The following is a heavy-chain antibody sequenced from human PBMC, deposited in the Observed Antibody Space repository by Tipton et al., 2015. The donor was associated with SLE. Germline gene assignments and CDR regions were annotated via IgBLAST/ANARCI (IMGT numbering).Heavy chain of an antibody. J-gene: IGHJ4*02. V-gene: IGHV3-23*01. D-gene: IGHD4-17*01. CDR1: GFTFSTNA. CDR3: AKRPVTTATVYFDY. Sequence: SLRLSCVVSGFTFSTNAMSWVRQAPGKGLEWVSSIIDGGTTYYTDSVKGRFTISRDNSKNTLYLQMNSLRAEDTAVYYCAKRPVTTATVYFDYWGQGTLVTVSS. CDR2: IIDGGTT.